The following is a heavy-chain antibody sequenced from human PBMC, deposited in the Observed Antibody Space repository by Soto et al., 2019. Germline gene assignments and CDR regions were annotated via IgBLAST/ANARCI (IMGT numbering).Heavy chain of an antibody. CDR1: GGTFSSYA. V-gene: IGHV1-69*13. J-gene: IGHJ5*02. CDR2: IIPIFGTA. CDR3: ARDPGRSSTWGLDWFDP. D-gene: IGHD2-2*01. Sequence: SVKVSCKASGGTFSSYAISWVRQAPGQGLEWMGGIIPIFGTANYAQKFQGRVTITADESTSTAYMELSSLRSEDTAVYYCARDPGRSSTWGLDWFDPWGQGTLVTVSS.